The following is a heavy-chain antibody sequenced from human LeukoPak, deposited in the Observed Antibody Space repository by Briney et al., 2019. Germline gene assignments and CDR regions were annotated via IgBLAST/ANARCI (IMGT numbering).Heavy chain of an antibody. J-gene: IGHJ4*02. CDR2: ISAYNGNT. CDR3: AVYYYDSSGPSGYYFDY. V-gene: IGHV1-18*01. CDR1: GYTFTSYG. D-gene: IGHD3-22*01. Sequence: ASVKVSCKASGYTFTSYGISWVRQAPGQGLEWMGWISAYNGNTNYAQKLQGRVTMTTDTSTSTAYMELRSLRSDDTAVYYCAVYYYDSSGPSGYYFDYWGQGTLVTVSS.